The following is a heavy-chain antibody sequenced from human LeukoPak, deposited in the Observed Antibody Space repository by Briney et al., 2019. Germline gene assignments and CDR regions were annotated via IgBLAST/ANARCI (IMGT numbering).Heavy chain of an antibody. CDR1: GFAFSSFW. Sequence: GGSLRLSCAASGFAFSSFWMHWVRQAPGKGLVWVSRINTDGSSTDYADSVKGRFIISRDNAKNTLYLQMNSLRAEDTAVYYCARKGNAFDIWGQGTMVTVSS. J-gene: IGHJ3*02. CDR2: INTDGSST. V-gene: IGHV3-74*01. D-gene: IGHD3-10*01. CDR3: ARKGNAFDI.